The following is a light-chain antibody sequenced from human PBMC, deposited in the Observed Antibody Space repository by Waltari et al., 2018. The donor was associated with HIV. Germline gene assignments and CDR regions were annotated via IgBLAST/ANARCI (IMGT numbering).Light chain of an antibody. J-gene: IGLJ3*02. Sequence: QSALTQSASVSVSPAQSITISCTGTSSAVGAYTLFSLYQQHPGEVPKLLIYEVTKRPSGVSTRFSGSKSANTASLTISGLQAEDEADYYCCSYAGSGLVFGGGTKLTVL. CDR1: SSAVGAYTL. CDR3: CSYAGSGLV. CDR2: EVT. V-gene: IGLV2-23*02.